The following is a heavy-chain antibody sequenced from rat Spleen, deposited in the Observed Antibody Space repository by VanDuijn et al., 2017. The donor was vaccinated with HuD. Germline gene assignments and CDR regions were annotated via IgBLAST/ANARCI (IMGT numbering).Heavy chain of an antibody. CDR2: IRYDGGST. CDR1: GFTFSDYY. Sequence: EVQLVESGGGLVQPGRSLKLSCAASGFTFSDYYMAWVRQAPTKGLEWVASIRYDGGSTYYRDSVKGRFTVSRDNAKITLYLQMNSLRSEDTATYYCTRDDYYSAVFDYWGQGVMVSVSS. D-gene: IGHD1-1*01. J-gene: IGHJ2*01. V-gene: IGHV5-20*01. CDR3: TRDDYYSAVFDY.